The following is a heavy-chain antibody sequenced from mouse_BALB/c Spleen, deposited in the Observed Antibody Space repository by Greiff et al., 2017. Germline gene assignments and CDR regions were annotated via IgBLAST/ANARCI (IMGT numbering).Heavy chain of an antibody. CDR3: ARPSVDY. Sequence: VQLVESGAELAKPGASVKMSCKASGYTFTSYWMHWVKQRPGQGLEWIGYINPSTGYTEYNQKFKDKATLTADKSSSTAYMQLSSLTSEDSAVYYCARPSVDYWGQGTTLTVSS. CDR1: GYTFTSYW. J-gene: IGHJ2*01. CDR2: INPSTGYT. V-gene: IGHV1-7*01.